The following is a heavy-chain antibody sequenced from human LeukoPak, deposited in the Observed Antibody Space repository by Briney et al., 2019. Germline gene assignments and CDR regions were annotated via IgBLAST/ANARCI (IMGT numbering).Heavy chain of an antibody. CDR3: AKDERWLQSGGPD. V-gene: IGHV3-53*01. D-gene: IGHD5-24*01. J-gene: IGHJ4*02. Sequence: GGSLRLSCTVSGFTVSSNSMSWVRQAPGNGLEWVSVIYSDNTHYSDSVKGRFTISRDNSKNTLYLQMNSLRAEDTAVYYCAKDERWLQSGGPDWGQGTLVTVSS. CDR2: IYSDNT. CDR1: GFTVSSNS.